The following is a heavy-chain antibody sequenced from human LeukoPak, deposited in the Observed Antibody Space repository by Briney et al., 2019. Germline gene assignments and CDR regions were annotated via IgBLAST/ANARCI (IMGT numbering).Heavy chain of an antibody. CDR2: ISGSGGGT. Sequence: GGSLRLSCVASGFTFSSYVMSWVRQAPGKGLEWVSAISGSGGGTYYADSVKGRFTISRDNAKNSLYLQMNSLRAEDTAVYYCAREPAAGRHMDVWGQGTTVTVSS. CDR3: AREPAAGRHMDV. CDR1: GFTFSSYV. D-gene: IGHD6-13*01. J-gene: IGHJ6*02. V-gene: IGHV3-23*01.